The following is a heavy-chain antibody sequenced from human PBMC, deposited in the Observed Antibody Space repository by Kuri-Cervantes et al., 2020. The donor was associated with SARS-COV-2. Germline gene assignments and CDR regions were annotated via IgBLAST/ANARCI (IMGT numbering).Heavy chain of an antibody. J-gene: IGHJ3*02. V-gene: IGHV3-15*01. CDR2: IKSKTDGGTT. D-gene: IGHD2-2*02. CDR1: GFTFSNAW. Sequence: GESLKISCAASGFTFSNAWMSWVRQAPGKGLEWVGRIKSKTDGGTTDYAAPVKGRFTISRDDSKNTLYLQMNSLKTEDTAVYYCTTGDPPYRVVVPAAIPLDAFDIWGQGTMVTVSS. CDR3: TTGDPPYRVVVPAAIPLDAFDI.